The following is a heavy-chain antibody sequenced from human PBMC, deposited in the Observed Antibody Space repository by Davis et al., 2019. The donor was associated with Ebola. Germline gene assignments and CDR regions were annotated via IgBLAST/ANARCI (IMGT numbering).Heavy chain of an antibody. D-gene: IGHD6-19*01. CDR3: ATTQWLREFDN. CDR2: IYDHST. Sequence: GGSLRLSCAVSGGSISSSNWWSWVRQAPGKGLEWVSVIYDHSTAYSDSVRGRFIISRDKSNNTLYLEMNSLRFDDTAVYYCATTQWLREFDNWGQGTLVTVSS. J-gene: IGHJ4*02. V-gene: IGHV3-53*05. CDR1: GGSISSSNW.